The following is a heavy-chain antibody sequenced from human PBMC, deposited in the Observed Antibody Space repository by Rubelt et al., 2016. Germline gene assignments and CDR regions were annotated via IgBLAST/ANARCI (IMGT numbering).Heavy chain of an antibody. CDR2: IYYSGGT. CDR3: ARGRTYYDFWSGYEP. CDR1: GGSISSYY. V-gene: IGHV4-59*01. J-gene: IGHJ4*02. D-gene: IGHD3-3*01. Sequence: QVQLQESGPGLVKPSETLSLTCTVSGGSISSYYWSWIRQPPGKGLEWIGYIYYSGGTNYNPSLKSRVTISVDTSKNQFSLKLSSVTAADTAVYYCARGRTYYDFWSGYEPWGQGTLVTVSS.